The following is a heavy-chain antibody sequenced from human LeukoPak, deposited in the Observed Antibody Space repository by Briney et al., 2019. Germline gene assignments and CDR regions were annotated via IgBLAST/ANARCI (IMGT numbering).Heavy chain of an antibody. J-gene: IGHJ4*02. V-gene: IGHV1-2*02. CDR2: INPNSGGT. CDR1: GYTYTGYY. Sequence: ASVKVSCKASGYTYTGYYMHWVRQAPGQGLEWMVWINPNSGGTNYAQKFQGRVTMTRDMSISTAYMELSRLRSDDTAVYYCARDAEDYYGSGSGLAVWGQGTLVTVSS. CDR3: ARDAEDYYGSGSGLAV. D-gene: IGHD3-10*01.